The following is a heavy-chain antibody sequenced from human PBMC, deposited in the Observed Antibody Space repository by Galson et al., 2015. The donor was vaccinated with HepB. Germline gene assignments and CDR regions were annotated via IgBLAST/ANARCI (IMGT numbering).Heavy chain of an antibody. CDR3: AKGDSYYYGSGQY. CDR2: ISGSGGST. J-gene: IGHJ4*02. Sequence: SLRLSCAASGFTFSSYAMSWVRQAPGKGLEWVSAISGSGGSTYYADSVKGRFTISRDNSKNTLYLQMNSLRAEDTAVYYCAKGDSYYYGSGQYWGQGTLVTVSS. CDR1: GFTFSSYA. D-gene: IGHD3-10*01. V-gene: IGHV3-23*01.